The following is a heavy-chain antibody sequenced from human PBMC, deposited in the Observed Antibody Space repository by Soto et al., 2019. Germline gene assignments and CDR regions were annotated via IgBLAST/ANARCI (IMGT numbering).Heavy chain of an antibody. D-gene: IGHD5-18*01. Sequence: GGSLRLSCAASGFTFSSYAMHWVRQAPGKGLEWVAVISYDGSNKYYADSVKGRFTISRDNSKNTLYLQMNSLRAEDTAVYYCARDRVAVDTAMGDYYYYVMDVWGQGTTVTVSS. V-gene: IGHV3-30-3*01. J-gene: IGHJ6*02. CDR2: ISYDGSNK. CDR1: GFTFSSYA. CDR3: ARDRVAVDTAMGDYYYYVMDV.